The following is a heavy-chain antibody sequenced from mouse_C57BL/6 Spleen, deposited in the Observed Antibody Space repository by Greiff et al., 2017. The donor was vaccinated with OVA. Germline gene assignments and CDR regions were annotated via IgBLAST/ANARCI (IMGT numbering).Heavy chain of an antibody. CDR1: GYTFTSYW. Sequence: VQLQQPGAELVMPGASVKLSCKASGYTFTSYWMHWVKQRPGQGLEWIGEIDPSDSYTNYNQKFKGKSTLTVDKSSSTAYMQLSSLTSEDSAVYYCARTNYYGSRRYAMDYWGQGTSVTVSS. D-gene: IGHD1-1*01. CDR3: ARTNYYGSRRYAMDY. CDR2: IDPSDSYT. V-gene: IGHV1-69*01. J-gene: IGHJ4*01.